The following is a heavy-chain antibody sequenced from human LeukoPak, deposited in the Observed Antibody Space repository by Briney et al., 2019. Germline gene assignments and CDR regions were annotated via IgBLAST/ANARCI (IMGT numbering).Heavy chain of an antibody. Sequence: GGSLRLSCAASGFTFSRHWMTWVRQAPGKGLEWVANIKQDGSEKYYVDSVKGRFTISKDNAQNSLYLQMNSLRVEDTAVYYCARANYGLLDYWGQGTLVTVSS. CDR1: GFTFSRHW. CDR2: IKQDGSEK. D-gene: IGHD4-17*01. V-gene: IGHV3-7*01. CDR3: ARANYGLLDY. J-gene: IGHJ4*02.